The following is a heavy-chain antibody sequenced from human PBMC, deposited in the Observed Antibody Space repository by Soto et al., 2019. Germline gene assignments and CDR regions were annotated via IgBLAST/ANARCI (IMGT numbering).Heavy chain of an antibody. J-gene: IGHJ4*02. V-gene: IGHV4-59*01. Sequence: PSVTLPLTCTVSGGSISGYYCRWIRQHPGKGLEWIGYIYYSGSTNYNPSLKSRVTISVDTSKNQFSLKLSSLRSEDTAVYYCARVLVGGYYETAFDYWGQGTLVTVSS. CDR2: IYYSGST. CDR1: GGSISGYY. CDR3: ARVLVGGYYETAFDY. D-gene: IGHD3-22*01.